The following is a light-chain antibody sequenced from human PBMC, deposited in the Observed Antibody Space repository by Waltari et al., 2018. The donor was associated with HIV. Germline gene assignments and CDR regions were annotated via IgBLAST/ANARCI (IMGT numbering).Light chain of an antibody. V-gene: IGKV2-28*01. Sequence: DIVMTQSPLSLPVTPGEPASISCRSTQSLLTSNGFNYLDWYLQNPGQSPRLLIYLGSTRAPGVPDRFSGSGSGTDFTLKISRVEAEDVGVYYCMQALQTPLITFGQGTRLEIK. CDR2: LGS. CDR1: QSLLTSNGFNY. CDR3: MQALQTPLIT. J-gene: IGKJ5*01.